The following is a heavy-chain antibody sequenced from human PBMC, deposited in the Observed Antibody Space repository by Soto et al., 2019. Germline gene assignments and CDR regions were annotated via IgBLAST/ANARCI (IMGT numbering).Heavy chain of an antibody. D-gene: IGHD2-15*01. CDR1: GFTFDAAW. CDR2: IKRKTDGGTT. Sequence: LRLSCAASGFTFDAAWMSWVRQAPGKGLEWVGRIKRKTDGGTTDYAAPVKGRFTISRDDSKTTLYLRMNSLKAEDTAVYYCTTDCSGGSCYPGAYYYYYAMDVWGLGTTVTVSS. J-gene: IGHJ6*02. V-gene: IGHV3-15*01. CDR3: TTDCSGGSCYPGAYYYYYAMDV.